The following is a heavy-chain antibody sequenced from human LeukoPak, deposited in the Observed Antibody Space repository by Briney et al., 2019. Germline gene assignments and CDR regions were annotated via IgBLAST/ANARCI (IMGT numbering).Heavy chain of an antibody. CDR2: ISYDGSNK. Sequence: PGGSLRLSCAASGFNFSSYGMHWVRQAPGKGLEWVTVISYDGSNKYYADSVKGRFTISRDNSNNSLFVQMNSLRAEDTAVYFCAKSRSGSANWALQIFDNWGQGTLVTVSS. CDR1: GFNFSSYG. J-gene: IGHJ4*02. CDR3: AKSRSGSANWALQIFDN. V-gene: IGHV3-30*18. D-gene: IGHD1-1*01.